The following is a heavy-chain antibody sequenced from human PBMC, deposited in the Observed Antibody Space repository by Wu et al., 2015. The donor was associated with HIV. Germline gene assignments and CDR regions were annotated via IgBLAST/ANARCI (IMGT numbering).Heavy chain of an antibody. Sequence: QVHLVQSGAEVKKPGSSVKVSCKASGGIFTKYDINWVRQAPGKGLEWMGGTTPMFGSTNYAQKFQGRVTITSDVYTSTVYLELSSLTSEDTAVYYCAREVGAMLANWFDPWGQGTQVIVSS. CDR1: GGIFTKYD. CDR2: TTPMFGST. D-gene: IGHD3-10*01. V-gene: IGHV1-69*05. J-gene: IGHJ5*02. CDR3: AREVGAMLANWFDP.